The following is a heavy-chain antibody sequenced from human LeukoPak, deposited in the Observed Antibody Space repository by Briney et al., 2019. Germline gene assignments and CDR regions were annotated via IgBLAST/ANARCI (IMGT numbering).Heavy chain of an antibody. V-gene: IGHV3-53*04. Sequence: PGGSLRLSCAASGFTVSTNYMSWVRQAPGKGLEWVSVIYSGGSTYYADSVKGRFTISRHNSKNTLYLQMNSLRAEDTAVYYCARHAVWFGELSPGYYYYGMDVWGQGTTVTVSS. CDR1: GFTVSTNY. CDR2: IYSGGST. CDR3: ARHAVWFGELSPGYYYYGMDV. D-gene: IGHD3-10*01. J-gene: IGHJ6*02.